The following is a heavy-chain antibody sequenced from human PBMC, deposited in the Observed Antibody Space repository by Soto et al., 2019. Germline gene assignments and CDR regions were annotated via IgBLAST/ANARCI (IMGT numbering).Heavy chain of an antibody. CDR2: IYYSGST. V-gene: IGHV4-31*03. J-gene: IGHJ4*02. Sequence: QVQLQESGPGLVKPSQTLSLTCTVSGGSISSGGYYWSWIRQHTGKVLEWIGYIYYSGSTYYNPPLNSRVTISVDTSKNQFSLKLSSVTAADTAVYYCAMVGIAAAGVDYWGQGTLVTVSS. D-gene: IGHD6-25*01. CDR3: AMVGIAAAGVDY. CDR1: GGSISSGGYY.